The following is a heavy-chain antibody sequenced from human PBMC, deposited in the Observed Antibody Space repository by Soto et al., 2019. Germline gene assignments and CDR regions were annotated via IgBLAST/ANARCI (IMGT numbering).Heavy chain of an antibody. J-gene: IGHJ4*02. Sequence: QVQLVQSGAEVKKPGASVKVSCKASGYTVTSYAMHWVRQAPGQRLEWMGWINAGNGNTKYSQKFQGRVTITRDTSASTAYMELSSLRSEDTAVYYCARVGPLQQLVRYFDYWGQGTLVTVSS. CDR1: GYTVTSYA. CDR2: INAGNGNT. CDR3: ARVGPLQQLVRYFDY. V-gene: IGHV1-3*01. D-gene: IGHD6-6*01.